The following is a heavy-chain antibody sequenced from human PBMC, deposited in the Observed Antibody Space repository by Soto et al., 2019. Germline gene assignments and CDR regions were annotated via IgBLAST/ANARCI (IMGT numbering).Heavy chain of an antibody. CDR3: ARDSPSASYYYYGMDV. J-gene: IGHJ6*02. Sequence: SVKVSCKASGGTFSSYAISWERQAPGQGLERMGGIIPIFCTANYAQKFQGRVTITADGSTSTAYMELSSLRSEDTAVYYCARDSPSASYYYYGMDVWGQGTTVTVS. CDR1: GGTFSSYA. CDR2: IIPIFCTA. V-gene: IGHV1-69*13.